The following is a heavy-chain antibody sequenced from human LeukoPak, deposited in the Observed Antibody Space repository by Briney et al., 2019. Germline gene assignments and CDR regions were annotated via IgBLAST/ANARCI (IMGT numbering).Heavy chain of an antibody. CDR3: ARDGYSGSSLFDY. CDR2: IHYSGST. D-gene: IGHD1-26*01. J-gene: IGHJ4*02. CDR1: GGSISSHF. V-gene: IGHV4-59*11. Sequence: PSETLSLTCTVSGGSISSHFWSWIRQPPGKGLEWTGYIHYSGSTNYNPSLKSRVTISVDTSKNQFSLKLSSVTAADTAVYYCARDGYSGSSLFDYWGQGTLVTVSS.